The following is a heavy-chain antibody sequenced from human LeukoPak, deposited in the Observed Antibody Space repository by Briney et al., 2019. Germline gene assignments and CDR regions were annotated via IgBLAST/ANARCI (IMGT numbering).Heavy chain of an antibody. CDR1: GFTFSSYW. D-gene: IGHD3-22*01. V-gene: IGHV3-7*03. J-gene: IGHJ5*02. CDR3: AKDRDISGRWAVP. CDR2: IKQDGSEK. Sequence: PGGSLRLSCAASGFTFSSYWMSWVRQAPGKGLEWVANIKQDGSEKYYVDSVKGRFTISRDNAKNSLYLQMNSLRAEDTAVYYCAKDRDISGRWAVPWGQGTLVTVSS.